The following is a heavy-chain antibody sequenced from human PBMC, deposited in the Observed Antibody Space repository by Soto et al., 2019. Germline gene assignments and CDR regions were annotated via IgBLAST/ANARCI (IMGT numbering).Heavy chain of an antibody. CDR2: INHSGST. J-gene: IGHJ5*02. Sequence: SETLSLTCAVYGGSFSGYYWSWIRQPPGKGLEWIGEINHSGSTNYNPSLKSRVTISVDTSKNQFSLKLGSVTAADTAVYYCARTKLLWFGELLPTYNWFDPWGQGTLVTVSS. CDR1: GGSFSGYY. CDR3: ARTKLLWFGELLPTYNWFDP. D-gene: IGHD3-10*01. V-gene: IGHV4-34*01.